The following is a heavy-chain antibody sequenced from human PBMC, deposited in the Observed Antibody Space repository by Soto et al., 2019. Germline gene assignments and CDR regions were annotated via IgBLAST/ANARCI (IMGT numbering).Heavy chain of an antibody. CDR2: INHSGST. V-gene: IGHV4-34*01. D-gene: IGHD4-17*01. J-gene: IGHJ4*02. CDR3: ARENYGDQCFDY. Sequence: PSETLSLTCAVYGGSFSGYYWSWIRQPPGKGLGWIGEINHSGSTNYNPSLKSRVTISVDTSKNQFSLKLSSVTAADTAVYYCARENYGDQCFDYWGQGTLVTVSS. CDR1: GGSFSGYY.